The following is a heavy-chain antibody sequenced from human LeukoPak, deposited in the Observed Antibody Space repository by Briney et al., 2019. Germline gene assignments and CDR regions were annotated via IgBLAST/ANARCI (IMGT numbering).Heavy chain of an antibody. CDR1: GFAFSDFY. J-gene: IGHJ4*02. V-gene: IGHV3-11*01. CDR3: ARDSLGSYDY. D-gene: IGHD3-10*01. Sequence: GGPLRLSCAASGFAFSDFYMFWIRQAPGKGLEWISYISNSGRTLYYADSVKGRFTISRDNDKILLYLQMNSLRADDTAVYYCARDSLGSYDYWGRGTLVTVSS. CDR2: ISNSGRTL.